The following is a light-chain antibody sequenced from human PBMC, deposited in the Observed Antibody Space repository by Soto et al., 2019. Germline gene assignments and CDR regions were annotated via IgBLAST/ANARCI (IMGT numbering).Light chain of an antibody. CDR2: LAS. J-gene: IGKJ4*01. V-gene: IGKV2-28*01. Sequence: DIVMTQSPVSLPVTPGESASISCRSSQTLLYRNGNNYLNWYLQKPGQSPQLLIFLASTRASGVPDRISGSGSGTDFTLRISRVEAEDVGVYYCMQALHRPATFGGGTKVEIK. CDR3: MQALHRPAT. CDR1: QTLLYRNGNNY.